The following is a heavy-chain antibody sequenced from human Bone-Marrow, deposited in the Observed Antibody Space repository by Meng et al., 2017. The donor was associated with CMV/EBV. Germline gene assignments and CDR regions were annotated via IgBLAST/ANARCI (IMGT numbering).Heavy chain of an antibody. D-gene: IGHD6-13*01. Sequence: GSLRLSCTVYGGSFSGYYWSWICQPPGKGLEWIGEINHSGSTNYNPSLKSRVTISLDTSKNQFSLKMSSVTAADTAVYYCARESSWSSWFAPWGQGNRVHGAS. CDR3: ARESSWSSWFAP. CDR2: INHSGST. V-gene: IGHV4-34*01. CDR1: GGSFSGYY. J-gene: IGHJ5*02.